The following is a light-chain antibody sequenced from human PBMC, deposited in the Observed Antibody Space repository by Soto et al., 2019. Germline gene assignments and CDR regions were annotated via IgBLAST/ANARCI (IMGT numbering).Light chain of an antibody. CDR2: EVS. J-gene: IGLJ2*01. CDR1: SSDVGGDNY. CDR3: SSYGGSNTVV. Sequence: QSALTQPPSASGSPGQSVTISCTGSSSDVGGDNYVSWYQQHPGKAPKLMIYEVSKRPSGVPDRLSGSKSGNTASLTGSGHQAEDESDYYGSSYGGSNTVVFGGGTKLTVL. V-gene: IGLV2-8*01.